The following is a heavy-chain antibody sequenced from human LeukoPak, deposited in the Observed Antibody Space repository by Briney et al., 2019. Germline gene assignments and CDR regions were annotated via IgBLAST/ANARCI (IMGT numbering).Heavy chain of an antibody. CDR2: ISSSSSYL. V-gene: IGHV3-21*04. CDR1: GFTFSSYS. D-gene: IGHD3-9*01. CDR3: SKDTRDILTGYYNTAFDY. J-gene: IGHJ4*02. Sequence: PGGSLRLSCAASGFTFSSYSMNWVRQAPGKGLEWVSSISSSSSYLYYADSVKGRFTISRDNGKKSLFLQMNSLRAEDTALYYCSKDTRDILTGYYNTAFDYRGQGTLVTVSS.